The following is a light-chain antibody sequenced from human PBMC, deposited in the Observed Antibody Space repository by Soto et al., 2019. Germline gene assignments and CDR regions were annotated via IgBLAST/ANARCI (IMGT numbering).Light chain of an antibody. J-gene: IGKJ2*01. Sequence: DIVMTQSPDSLAVSLGERVTINCRSSQSVLYSSNNKDYLAWYQQKPGQPPKLLIYWASTRELGVPDRFSGNGSGTDFTLTISSLQAEDVAVYYCQQYYITPYTFGQGTKLEMK. V-gene: IGKV4-1*01. CDR3: QQYYITPYT. CDR2: WAS. CDR1: QSVLYSSNNKDY.